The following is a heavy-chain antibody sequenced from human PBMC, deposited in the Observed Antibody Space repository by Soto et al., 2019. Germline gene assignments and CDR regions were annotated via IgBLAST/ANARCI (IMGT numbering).Heavy chain of an antibody. D-gene: IGHD3-16*01. V-gene: IGHV3-74*01. J-gene: IGHJ6*02. CDR1: GFTFSTYW. Sequence: PGGSLRLSCAGTGFTFSTYWMHWVRQVPGKGLEWVSRVKTDGTNTGYADSVKGRFTISRDNAKNTLYLEMNNLRADDTAVYYCAGGGVLGGVLAVWGQGTTVTVYS. CDR3: AGGGVLGGVLAV. CDR2: VKTDGTNT.